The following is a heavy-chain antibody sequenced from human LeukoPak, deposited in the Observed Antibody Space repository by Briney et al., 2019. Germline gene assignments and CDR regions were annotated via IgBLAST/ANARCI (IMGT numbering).Heavy chain of an antibody. D-gene: IGHD6-13*01. V-gene: IGHV3-74*01. CDR2: INPGGSSI. J-gene: IGHJ4*02. CDR1: GFTFSSYW. Sequence: GGSLRLSCAASGFTFSSYWMHWVRQVPGKGLVWVARINPGGSSITYADSVKGRFTISRDNAKNSLYLQMNSLRAEDTALYYCAKAGSWYGSYYFDYWGQGTLVTVSS. CDR3: AKAGSWYGSYYFDY.